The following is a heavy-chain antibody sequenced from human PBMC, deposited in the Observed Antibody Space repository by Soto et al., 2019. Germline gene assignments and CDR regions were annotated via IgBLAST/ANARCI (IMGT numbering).Heavy chain of an antibody. D-gene: IGHD2-2*01. Sequence: QVQLVESGGGVGQPGRFLRLSCAASGFSFSSYAMHWVRQAPGKGLEWVAVIWYDGVNKYYADSVKGRFTISRDNSNNTLYVQMNSLQAEDTAVYYCVRDPYLPAAGRLSSLYYWGPGTLVTVSS. V-gene: IGHV3-33*01. J-gene: IGHJ4*02. CDR2: IWYDGVNK. CDR3: VRDPYLPAAGRLSSLYY. CDR1: GFSFSSYA.